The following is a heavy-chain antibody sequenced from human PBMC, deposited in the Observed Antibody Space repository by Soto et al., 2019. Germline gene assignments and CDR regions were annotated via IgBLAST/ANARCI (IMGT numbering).Heavy chain of an antibody. CDR3: ARDLYLRTGPWGMDV. CDR1: GGSVSSATYY. J-gene: IGHJ6*02. D-gene: IGHD3-9*01. Sequence: QVQLQESGPGLVKPSETLSLTCTVSGGSVSSATYYWNWIRQPTGKGLEWIGSVYYSGTPNYNPSLKRRVTISRDTSYNRLRLKFRSVTAADTAVYYCARDLYLRTGPWGMDVWGQGTTVTVSS. V-gene: IGHV4-61*01. CDR2: VYYSGTP.